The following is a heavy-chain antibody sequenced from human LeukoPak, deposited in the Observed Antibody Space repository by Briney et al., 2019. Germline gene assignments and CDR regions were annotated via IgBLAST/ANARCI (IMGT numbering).Heavy chain of an antibody. CDR1: GGSISSYY. J-gene: IGHJ6*03. V-gene: IGHV4-4*07. CDR3: AREWGAYYDFWSGYYYYMDV. Sequence: SETLSLTCTVSGGSISSYYWSWIRQPAGKGLEWIGRIYTSGSTNYNPSLKSRVTMSEDTSKNQFSLKLSSVTAADTAVYYCAREWGAYYDFWSGYYYYMDVWGKGTTVTVSS. CDR2: IYTSGST. D-gene: IGHD3-3*01.